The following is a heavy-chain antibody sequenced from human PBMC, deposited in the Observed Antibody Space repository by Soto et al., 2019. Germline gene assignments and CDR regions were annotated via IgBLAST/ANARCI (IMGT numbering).Heavy chain of an antibody. J-gene: IGHJ4*02. CDR1: GYTFTSYG. V-gene: IGHV1-18*04. D-gene: IGHD3-22*01. Sequence: QVPLVQSGAEVKKPGASVKVSCKASGYTFTSYGISWVRQAPGQGLEWMGWISAYNGNTNYAQKLQGRVTRTTDTATSTANMELRSLRSDDTAVYYCASGRHYYDSSGYPYWGQGTPFTVSS. CDR2: ISAYNGNT. CDR3: ASGRHYYDSSGYPY.